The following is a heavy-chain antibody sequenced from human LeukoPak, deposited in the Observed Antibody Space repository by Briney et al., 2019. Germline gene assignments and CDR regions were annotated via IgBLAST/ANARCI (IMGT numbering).Heavy chain of an antibody. CDR3: ARDLHSSGWYYYYYGMDV. V-gene: IGHV3-23*01. Sequence: GGSLRLSCAASGFTFSSYAMSWVRQAPGKGLEWVSAISGGGGSTYYADSVKGRFTISRDNSKNTLYLQMNSLRAEDTAVYYCARDLHSSGWYYYYYGMDVWGQGTTVTVSS. CDR1: GFTFSSYA. CDR2: ISGGGGST. J-gene: IGHJ6*02. D-gene: IGHD6-19*01.